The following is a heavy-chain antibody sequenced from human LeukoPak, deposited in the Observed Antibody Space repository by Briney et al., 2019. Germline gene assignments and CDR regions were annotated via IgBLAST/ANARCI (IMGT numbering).Heavy chain of an antibody. J-gene: IGHJ6*02. Sequence: ASVKVSCKASGYNFRNYDINWVRQATGQGLEWMGWMNPNSGNTGYAEKFQGRVTLTMYTSISTAYMEIGSLRSEDTAVYYCARAEVSSDSFYRHGVDVWGQGTTVTVSS. CDR1: GYNFRNYD. D-gene: IGHD2/OR15-2a*01. V-gene: IGHV1-8*01. CDR3: ARAEVSSDSFYRHGVDV. CDR2: MNPNSGNT.